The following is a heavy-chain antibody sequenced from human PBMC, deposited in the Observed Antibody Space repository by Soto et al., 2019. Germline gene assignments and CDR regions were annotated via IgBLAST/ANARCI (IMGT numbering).Heavy chain of an antibody. CDR2: IYYSGST. D-gene: IGHD2-15*01. CDR3: ARRIDCSGGTCCSQPSYYYYGMGV. V-gene: IGHV4-39*01. CDR1: GGSISSSSYY. J-gene: IGHJ6*02. Sequence: PSETLSLTCTVSGGSISSSSYYWGWIRQPPGKGLEWIGSIYYSGSTYYNPSLKSRVTISVDMSKNQFSLRLSSVTAADTAVYYCARRIDCSGGTCCSQPSYYYYGMGVWGRGTTVTASS.